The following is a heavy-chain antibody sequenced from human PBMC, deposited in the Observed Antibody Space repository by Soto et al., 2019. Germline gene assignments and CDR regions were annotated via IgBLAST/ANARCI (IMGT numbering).Heavy chain of an antibody. CDR2: IKSRPDGGTA. Sequence: EVHLVESGGGLVEPGGSLRLSCAASGFIFNNAWMTWVRQAPGQGLEWVAHIKSRPDGGTADYAASVKGRFTISRDDSRYTLYLQMNSLRIEDTAVYYCTTAGPRDWYFNLWGRGTLVTVSS. CDR3: TTAGPRDWYFNL. V-gene: IGHV3-15*01. J-gene: IGHJ2*01. CDR1: GFIFNNAW.